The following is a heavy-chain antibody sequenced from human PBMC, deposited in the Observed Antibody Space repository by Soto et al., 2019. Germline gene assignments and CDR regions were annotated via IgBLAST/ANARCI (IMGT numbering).Heavy chain of an antibody. CDR2: FDPEDGET. V-gene: IGHV1-24*01. CDR3: ARDFNPVGYYESSGYLSAMDAFEI. CDR1: GYTLTEVS. Sequence: ASVKVSCKVSGYTLTEVSMHWVRQAPGKGLEWLGGFDPEDGETIYAQKFQGRVTMTEDTSTDTAYMELSSLRSEDTAVYYCARDFNPVGYYESSGYLSAMDAFEIWGQGTMVTVSS. D-gene: IGHD3-22*01. J-gene: IGHJ3*02.